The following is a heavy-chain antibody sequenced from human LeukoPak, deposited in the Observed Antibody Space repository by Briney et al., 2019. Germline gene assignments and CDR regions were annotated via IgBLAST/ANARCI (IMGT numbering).Heavy chain of an antibody. D-gene: IGHD3/OR15-3a*01. CDR1: GGSFSGYY. Sequence: PSETLSLTCGVYGGSFSGYYWSWIRQPPGKGLEWIGEINHSGITNYNPSLMSRVTISVDTSKNQFSLKLSSVTAADTAVYYCARVSDWDDAFDIWGQGTMVTVSS. CDR3: ARVSDWDDAFDI. J-gene: IGHJ3*02. V-gene: IGHV4-34*01. CDR2: INHSGIT.